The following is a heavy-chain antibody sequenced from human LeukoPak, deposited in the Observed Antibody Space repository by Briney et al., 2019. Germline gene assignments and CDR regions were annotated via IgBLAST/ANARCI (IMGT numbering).Heavy chain of an antibody. CDR1: GYTFPSYG. V-gene: IGHV1-18*01. J-gene: IGHJ4*02. CDR3: AREGYYDSSGYDVYFDY. D-gene: IGHD3-22*01. Sequence: GASVKVSCKASGYTFPSYGISWVRQAPGQGLEWMGWISAYNGNTNYAQKLQGRVTMTTDTSTSTAYMELRSLRSDDTAVYYCAREGYYDSSGYDVYFDYWGQGTLVTVSS. CDR2: ISAYNGNT.